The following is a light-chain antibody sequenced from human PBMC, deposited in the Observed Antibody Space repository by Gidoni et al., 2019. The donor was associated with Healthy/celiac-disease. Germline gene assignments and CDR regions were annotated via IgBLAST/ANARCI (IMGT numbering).Light chain of an antibody. V-gene: IGKV2-28*01. CDR3: MQALQTPT. CDR2: LGS. Sequence: DIVMTQSRLSLPVTPGEPASISCRSSQSLLHSNGYNYLDWYRQKPGQSPQLLIYLGSNRASGVPDRFSGSGSGTDFTLKISRVEAEDVGVYYCMQALQTPTFGQGTRLEIK. J-gene: IGKJ5*01. CDR1: QSLLHSNGYNY.